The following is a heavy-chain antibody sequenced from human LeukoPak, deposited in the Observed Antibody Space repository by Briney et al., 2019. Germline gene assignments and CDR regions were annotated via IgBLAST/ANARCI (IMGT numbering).Heavy chain of an antibody. Sequence: SETLSLTCAVSGYSITSSSWWGWIRQPPGKGLEWIGYIYHSGTTYYNPSLQSRVAMSVDTSKNQFSLKLSSVTAVDTAVYYCARKENVYYYFDYWGQGTLVTVSS. J-gene: IGHJ4*02. CDR2: IYHSGTT. CDR1: GYSITSSSW. D-gene: IGHD3-10*01. CDR3: ARKENVYYYFDY. V-gene: IGHV4-28*01.